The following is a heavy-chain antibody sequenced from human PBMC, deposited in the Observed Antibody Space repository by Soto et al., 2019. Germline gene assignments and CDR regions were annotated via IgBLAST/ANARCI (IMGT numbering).Heavy chain of an antibody. D-gene: IGHD6-19*01. Sequence: GGSLRLSCAASGFTFSSYCMHWVRQAPGKGLEWVAVIWYDGSNKYYADSVKGRFTISRDNSKNTLYLQMNSLRAEDTAVYYCARSIAVAGLGMDVWGQGTTVTVSS. V-gene: IGHV3-33*01. CDR2: IWYDGSNK. CDR1: GFTFSSYC. J-gene: IGHJ6*02. CDR3: ARSIAVAGLGMDV.